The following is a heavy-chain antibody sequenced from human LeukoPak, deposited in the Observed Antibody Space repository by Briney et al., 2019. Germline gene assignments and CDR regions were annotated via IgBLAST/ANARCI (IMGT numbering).Heavy chain of an antibody. CDR3: ARTPYRGYYYYYMDV. J-gene: IGHJ6*03. V-gene: IGHV1-18*01. CDR2: ISAYNGNT. Sequence: ASVKVSCKASGYTFTSYGISWVRQAPGQGLEWMGWISAYNGNTNYAQKLQGRVTMTTDTSTSTAYMELRSLRSDDTAVYYCARTPYRGYYYYYMDVWGKGTTVTISS. CDR1: GYTFTSYG.